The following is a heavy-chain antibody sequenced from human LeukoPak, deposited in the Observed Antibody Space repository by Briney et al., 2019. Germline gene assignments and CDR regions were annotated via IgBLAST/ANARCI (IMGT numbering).Heavy chain of an antibody. J-gene: IGHJ4*02. D-gene: IGHD5-18*01. CDR3: AKRNSYTALDY. CDR1: GFTFSSYG. Sequence: GGSLRLSCAASGFTFSSYGMHWVRQAPGKGLEWVAVISYDGSNKYYADSVKGRFTISRDNSKNTLYLQMNSLRAEDTAVYYCAKRNSYTALDYWGQGTLVTVSS. CDR2: ISYDGSNK. V-gene: IGHV3-30*18.